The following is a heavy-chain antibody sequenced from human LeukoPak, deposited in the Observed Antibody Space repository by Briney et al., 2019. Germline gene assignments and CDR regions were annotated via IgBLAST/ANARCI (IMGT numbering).Heavy chain of an antibody. V-gene: IGHV4-59*08. Sequence: SETLSLTCTVSGGSISSYYWSWIRQPPGKGLEWIGYIYYSGSTNYNPSLKSRVTISVDTSKNQFSLKLSSMTAADTAVYYCARLYSSSSGLGYWGQGTLVTVSS. CDR1: GGSISSYY. CDR2: IYYSGST. D-gene: IGHD6-13*01. CDR3: ARLYSSSSGLGY. J-gene: IGHJ4*02.